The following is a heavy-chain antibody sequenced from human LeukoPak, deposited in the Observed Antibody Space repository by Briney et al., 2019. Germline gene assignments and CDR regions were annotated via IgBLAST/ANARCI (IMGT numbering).Heavy chain of an antibody. Sequence: SETLSLTCSVSGGSISSNTYYWGWIRQPPGKGLEWIGYIYYSGSTNYNPSLKSRVTISVDTSKNQFSLKLSSATAADTAVYYCAIGPTHFDYWGQGTLVTVSS. D-gene: IGHD3-16*01. V-gene: IGHV4-61*05. J-gene: IGHJ4*02. CDR1: GGSISSNTYY. CDR3: AIGPTHFDY. CDR2: IYYSGST.